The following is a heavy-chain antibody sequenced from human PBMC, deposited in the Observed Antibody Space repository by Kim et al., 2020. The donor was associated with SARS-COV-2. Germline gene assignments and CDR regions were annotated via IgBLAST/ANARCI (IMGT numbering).Heavy chain of an antibody. CDR3: AKDVWDYSGMDV. D-gene: IGHD4-4*01. J-gene: IGHJ6*02. Sequence: GGSLRLSCAVSGFTIDGNAMNWVRQAPGKGLEWVSAISGHGRDTYYAESMKGRVTISRDTSKNRLYLEMNTLRGEDTAVYYCAKDVWDYSGMDVWGQGTT. CDR1: GFTIDGNA. CDR2: ISGHGRDT. V-gene: IGHV3-23*01.